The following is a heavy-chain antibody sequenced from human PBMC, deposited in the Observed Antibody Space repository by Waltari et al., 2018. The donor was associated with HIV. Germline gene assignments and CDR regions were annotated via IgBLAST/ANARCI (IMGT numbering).Heavy chain of an antibody. D-gene: IGHD5-12*01. CDR3: ARPRYSGYDYPTFLDY. CDR2: INTGGSSI. Sequence: QVQLVASGGALVKPGGSLRLSCAAYGFTFVDSYIRVVRQAPGKGLEWVSYINTGGSSIYYTDAVKGRFTISRDNAKNSLYLQMDNLRGEDTAVYYCARPRYSGYDYPTFLDYWGQGNPVTVSS. J-gene: IGHJ4*02. V-gene: IGHV3-11*01. CDR1: GFTFVDSY.